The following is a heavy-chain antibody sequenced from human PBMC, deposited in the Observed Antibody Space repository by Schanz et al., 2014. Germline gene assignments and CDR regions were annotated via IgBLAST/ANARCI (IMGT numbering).Heavy chain of an antibody. CDR3: AKRCSSTSCSHGAFDI. CDR2: ISGSGNTK. CDR1: GFTFTDYA. Sequence: EVQLLESGGDLVQPGGSLRLSCAASGFTFTDYAISWVRQSPGKGLEWVSAISGSGNTKHYADSVKGRFTISRDNSKNTLYLQMNSLRADDTAMYYCAKRCSSTSCSHGAFDIWGQGTMVTVSS. J-gene: IGHJ3*02. D-gene: IGHD2-2*01. V-gene: IGHV3-23*01.